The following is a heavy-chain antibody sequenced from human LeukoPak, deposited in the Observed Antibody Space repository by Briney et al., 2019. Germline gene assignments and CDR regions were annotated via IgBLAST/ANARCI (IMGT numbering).Heavy chain of an antibody. V-gene: IGHV1-18*01. CDR2: ISAYNGNT. J-gene: IGHJ4*02. D-gene: IGHD3-22*01. Sequence: ASVKVSCKASRYTFNRYGISWVRQAPGQGREGMGWISAYNGNTKYAQKLQGRVTMTTYTSTSTAYMELRSLRSDDTAVYYCAREGPYDSSGYPDYWGQGTLVTVSS. CDR1: RYTFNRYG. CDR3: AREGPYDSSGYPDY.